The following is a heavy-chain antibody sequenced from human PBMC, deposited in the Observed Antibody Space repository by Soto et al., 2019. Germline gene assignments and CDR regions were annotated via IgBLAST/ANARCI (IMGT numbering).Heavy chain of an antibody. D-gene: IGHD3-10*01. J-gene: IGHJ4*02. CDR1: GYSFTSYW. CDR3: ARPVYYYGSGSYYFDY. V-gene: IGHV5-51*01. Sequence: GESLKISCKGSGYSFTSYWIGWVRQMPGKGLEWMGIIYPGDSDTRYSPSFQGQVTISADKSISTAYLQWSSLKASDTAMYYCARPVYYYGSGSYYFDYWGQGTLVTVSS. CDR2: IYPGDSDT.